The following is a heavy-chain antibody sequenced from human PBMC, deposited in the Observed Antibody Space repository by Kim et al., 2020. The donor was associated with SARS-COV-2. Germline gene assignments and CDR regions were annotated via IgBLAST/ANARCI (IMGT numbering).Heavy chain of an antibody. J-gene: IGHJ6*03. CDR3: ARGTDYGDYLYYYYMDV. CDR1: GFTVSSNY. D-gene: IGHD4-17*01. Sequence: GGSLRLSCAASGFTVSSNYMSWVRQAPGKGLEWVSVIYSGGSTYYADSVKGRFTISRDNSKNTLYLQMNSLRAEDTAVYYCARGTDYGDYLYYYYMDVWGKGTTVTVSS. V-gene: IGHV3-66*01. CDR2: IYSGGST.